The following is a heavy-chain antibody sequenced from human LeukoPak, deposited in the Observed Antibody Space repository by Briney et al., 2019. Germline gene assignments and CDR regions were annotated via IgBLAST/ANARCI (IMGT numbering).Heavy chain of an antibody. CDR2: IYSGGST. J-gene: IGHJ4*02. CDR3: AKDFWSGYYQGDPFDY. D-gene: IGHD3-3*01. CDR1: GFTFSSNY. V-gene: IGHV3-53*01. Sequence: GGSLRLSCAASGFTFSSNYMSWVRQAPGKGLEWVSVIYSGGSTYYADSVKGRFTISRDNSRNMVYLQMDSLRVEDTAVYYCAKDFWSGYYQGDPFDYWGQGTLVTVSS.